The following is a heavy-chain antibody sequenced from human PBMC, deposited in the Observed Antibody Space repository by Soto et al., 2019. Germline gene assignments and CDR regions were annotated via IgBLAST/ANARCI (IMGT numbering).Heavy chain of an antibody. J-gene: IGHJ4*02. V-gene: IGHV4-59*08. Sequence: QVQLQESGPGVVKPSETLSLTCTVSGGSISSYYWSWIRQPPGKGLEWIGYIYYSGSTNYNPSLNRRLPLSFATSNYHFSLKLSSVTAPHPPLYYCPRHGCGCSHDSGQGTLVPVSS. CDR1: GGSISSYY. D-gene: IGHD6-19*01. CDR3: PRHGCGCSHD. CDR2: IYYSGST.